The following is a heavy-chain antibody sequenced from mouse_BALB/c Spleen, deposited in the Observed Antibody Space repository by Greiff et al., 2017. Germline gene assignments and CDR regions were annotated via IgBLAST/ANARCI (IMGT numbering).Heavy chain of an antibody. CDR1: GFTFSNYW. V-gene: IGHV6-6*02. D-gene: IGHD1-1*01. Sequence: EVKLMESGGGLVQPGGSMKLSCVASGFTFSNYWMNWVRQSPEKGLEWVAEIRLKSNNYATHYAESVKGRFTISRDDSKSSVYLQMNNLRAEDTGIYYCTVFYYYGSSFYAMDYWGQGTSVTVSS. CDR2: IRLKSNNYAT. CDR3: TVFYYYGSSFYAMDY. J-gene: IGHJ4*01.